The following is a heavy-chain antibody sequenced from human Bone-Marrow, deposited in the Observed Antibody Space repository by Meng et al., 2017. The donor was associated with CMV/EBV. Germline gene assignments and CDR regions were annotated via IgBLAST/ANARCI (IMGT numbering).Heavy chain of an antibody. D-gene: IGHD5-12*01. CDR2: INPNSGGT. CDR1: GYTFTSYY. CDR3: ARPRGYSGYDPFDY. Sequence: ASVKVSCKASGYTFTSYYMHWVRQAPGQGLEWMGWINPNSGGTNYAQKFQGRVTMTRDTSISTAYMELSRLRSDDTAVYYCARPRGYSGYDPFDYWGQGTRVTVPS. V-gene: IGHV1-2*02. J-gene: IGHJ4*02.